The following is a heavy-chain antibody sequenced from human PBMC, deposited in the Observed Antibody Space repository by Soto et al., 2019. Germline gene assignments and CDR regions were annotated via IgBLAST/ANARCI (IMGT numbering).Heavy chain of an antibody. J-gene: IGHJ3*02. CDR2: ISSSSSYI. V-gene: IGHV3-21*01. CDR3: ASSFTGPGAFDI. D-gene: IGHD2-8*02. CDR1: GFTFSSYS. Sequence: GGSLRLSCAASGFTFSSYSMNWVRQAPGKGLEWVSSISSSSSYIYYADSVKGRFTISRDNAKNSLYLQMNSLRAEDTAVYYCASSFTGPGAFDIWGQGTMVTVSS.